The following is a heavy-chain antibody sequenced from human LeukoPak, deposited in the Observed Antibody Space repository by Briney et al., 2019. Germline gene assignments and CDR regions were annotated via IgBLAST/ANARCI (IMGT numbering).Heavy chain of an antibody. CDR3: ARPVTTVTYDY. CDR2: ISAYNGNT. V-gene: IGHV1-18*04. Sequence: ASVKVSCKASGYTFTGYYIHWVRQAPGQGLEWMGWISAYNGNTNYAQKLQGRVTMTTDTSTSTAYMELRSLRSDDTAVYYCARPVTTVTYDYWGQGTLVTVSS. J-gene: IGHJ4*02. D-gene: IGHD4-17*01. CDR1: GYTFTGYY.